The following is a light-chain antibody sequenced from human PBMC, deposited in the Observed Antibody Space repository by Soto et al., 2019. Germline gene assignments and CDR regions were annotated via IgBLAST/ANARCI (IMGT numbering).Light chain of an antibody. V-gene: IGKV1-8*01. CDR2: AAS. Sequence: AIRMTQSPSSFSASTGDRVTITCRASQGISSYLAWYQQKPGKAPKLLIYAASTLQSGVPSRFSGSGSGTDFTLTISCMQYEDFATYYGQQYYSYPFTFVPGTKVDIK. CDR3: QQYYSYPFT. J-gene: IGKJ3*01. CDR1: QGISSY.